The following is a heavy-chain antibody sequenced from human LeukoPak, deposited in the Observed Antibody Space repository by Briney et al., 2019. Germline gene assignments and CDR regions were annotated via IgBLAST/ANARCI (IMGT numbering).Heavy chain of an antibody. Sequence: PSQTLSLTCVVSGDSVSSKNGAWNWIRQSPSRGLEWLGRTYYRSKWYNDYAESMEGRMTISQDTSKNQYSLHLNSVTAADTAVYYCAREEGGIVVVPVDWGQGTLVTVSS. J-gene: IGHJ4*02. V-gene: IGHV6-1*01. CDR3: AREEGGIVVVPVD. D-gene: IGHD2-2*01. CDR1: GDSVSSKNGA. CDR2: TYYRSKWYN.